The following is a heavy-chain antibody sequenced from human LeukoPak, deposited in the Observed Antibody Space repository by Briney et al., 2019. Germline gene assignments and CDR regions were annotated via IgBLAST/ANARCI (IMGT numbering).Heavy chain of an antibody. Sequence: GGSLRLSCAASGFTFHDYAMHWVRQAPGKGLEWVSLISWDGGSTYYADSVKGRFTISRDNSKNSLYLQMNSLRAEDTAVYYCAKDLKPLAYCGGDCYSGGASFDYWGQGTLVTVSS. CDR2: ISWDGGST. J-gene: IGHJ4*02. CDR1: GFTFHDYA. CDR3: AKDLKPLAYCGGDCYSGGASFDY. D-gene: IGHD2-21*02. V-gene: IGHV3-43D*03.